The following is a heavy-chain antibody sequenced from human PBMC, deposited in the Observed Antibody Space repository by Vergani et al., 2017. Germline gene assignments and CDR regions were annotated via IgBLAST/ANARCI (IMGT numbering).Heavy chain of an antibody. D-gene: IGHD6-19*01. Sequence: QVQLVESGGGVVQPGRSLRLSCAASGCTFSSYGMHWVRQAPGKGLEWVAVISYDGSNKYYADSVKGRFTISRDNSKNTLYLQMNSLRAEDTAVYYCAKDSTPYHSSGWYAYWGQGTLVTVSS. J-gene: IGHJ4*02. CDR3: AKDSTPYHSSGWYAY. V-gene: IGHV3-30*18. CDR2: ISYDGSNK. CDR1: GCTFSSYG.